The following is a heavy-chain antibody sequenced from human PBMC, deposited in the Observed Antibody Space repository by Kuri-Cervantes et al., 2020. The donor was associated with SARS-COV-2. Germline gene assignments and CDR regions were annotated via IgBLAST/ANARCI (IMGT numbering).Heavy chain of an antibody. Sequence: GESLKISCAASGFTVSSNYMSWVRQAPGKGLEWVSVIYSGGNTDYADSVKGRFTISRDNSKNTLYLQMNSLRAEDTAVYYCARDGYFDWLFQGDYFDYWGQGTLVTVSS. CDR3: ARDGYFDWLFQGDYFDY. CDR2: IYSGGNT. CDR1: GFTVSSNY. V-gene: IGHV3-53*01. J-gene: IGHJ4*02. D-gene: IGHD3-9*01.